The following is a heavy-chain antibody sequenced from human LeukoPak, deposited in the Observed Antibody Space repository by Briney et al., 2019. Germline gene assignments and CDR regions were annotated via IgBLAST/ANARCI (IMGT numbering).Heavy chain of an antibody. J-gene: IGHJ4*02. V-gene: IGHV4-39*01. CDR2: IYYSGST. Sequence: PSETLSLTCTVSGGSLSSSSYYWGWIRQPPGKGLEWIGSIYYSGSTYYNPSLKSRVTISVDTSKNQFSLKLSSVTAADTAVYYCARQLRNCSGGSCYLVDYWGQGTLVTVSS. CDR3: ARQLRNCSGGSCYLVDY. CDR1: GGSLSSSSYY. D-gene: IGHD2-15*01.